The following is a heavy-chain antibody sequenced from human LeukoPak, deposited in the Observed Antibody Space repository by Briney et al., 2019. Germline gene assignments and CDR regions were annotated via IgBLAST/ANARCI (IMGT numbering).Heavy chain of an antibody. V-gene: IGHV4-39*01. D-gene: IGHD1-1*01. CDR2: IYYSGST. J-gene: IGHJ4*02. CDR3: ARLLTGVQLERGDPGPVDY. Sequence: SETLSLTCTVSGGSISSSYYWGWIRQPLGKGLEWIGSIYYSGSTYYNPSLKSRVTISVDTSKNQFSLKLSSVTAADTAVYYCARLLTGVQLERGDPGPVDYWGQGTLVTVSS. CDR1: GGSISSSYY.